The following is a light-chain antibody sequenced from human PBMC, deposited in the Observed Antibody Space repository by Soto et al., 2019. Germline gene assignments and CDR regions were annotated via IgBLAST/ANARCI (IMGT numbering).Light chain of an antibody. V-gene: IGLV1-40*01. Sequence: QSMLTQPPSVSGAPGQRVTIYCTGSSSNIGAGYAVHWYQQRPGTAPKLLISDSDNRPSGVPDRFSGSKSGTSASLAITGLQAEDEADYYCQSYDNSHDWDVIFGGGTKRTVL. J-gene: IGLJ2*01. CDR1: SSNIGAGYA. CDR2: DSD. CDR3: QSYDNSHDWDVI.